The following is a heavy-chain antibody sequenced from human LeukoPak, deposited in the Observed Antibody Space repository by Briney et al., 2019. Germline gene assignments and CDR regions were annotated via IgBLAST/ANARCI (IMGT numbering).Heavy chain of an antibody. CDR1: GFTFSNYW. D-gene: IGHD1-26*01. CDR2: ISSSGSTV. CDR3: TRDGGRREDY. J-gene: IGHJ4*02. V-gene: IGHV3-48*02. Sequence: GGSLRLSCAASGFTFSNYWMSWVRQAPGKGLEWVSYISSSGSTVYYDSVKGRFTVSRDNAKNSLYLQMNSLRDEDTAVYYCTRDGGRREDYWGQGTLVTVSS.